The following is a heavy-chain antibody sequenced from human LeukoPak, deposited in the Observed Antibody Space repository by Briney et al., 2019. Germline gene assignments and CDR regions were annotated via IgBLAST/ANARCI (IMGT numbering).Heavy chain of an antibody. CDR2: IYPGDSDT. Sequence: GESLKISCQASGYSFTNYWIGWVRQMPGKGLEWMGIIYPGDSDTKYSPSFEGQVTISVDKSISTAYLQWSSLKASDTAMYYCARQSTYYYDSSATYWGQGTLVTVSS. D-gene: IGHD3-22*01. J-gene: IGHJ4*02. V-gene: IGHV5-51*01. CDR3: ARQSTYYYDSSATY. CDR1: GYSFTNYW.